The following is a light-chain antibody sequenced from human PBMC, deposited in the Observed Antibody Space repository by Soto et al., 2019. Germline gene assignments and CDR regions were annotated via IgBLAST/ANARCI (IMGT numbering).Light chain of an antibody. J-gene: IGLJ3*02. V-gene: IGLV1-44*01. Sequence: QSVLTQPPSASGTPGQRVTISCSGSSSNVGSNTVSWYQQLPGTAPKVLIYSDDQRPSGVPDRFSGSRSGSSASLAISGLHSGDEADYYCASGEDSLNDWVIGGGTQLTVL. CDR3: ASGEDSLNDWV. CDR2: SDD. CDR1: SSNVGSNT.